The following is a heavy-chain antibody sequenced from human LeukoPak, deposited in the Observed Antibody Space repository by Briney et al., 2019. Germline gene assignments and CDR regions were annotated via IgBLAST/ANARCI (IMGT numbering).Heavy chain of an antibody. CDR3: TTDLIIMCSSTSCYGNY. J-gene: IGHJ4*02. CDR2: IKNKTDGGTT. D-gene: IGHD2-2*01. CDR1: GFTFSNAW. Sequence: PGGSLRLSCAASGFTFSNAWMSWVRQAPGKGLEWVGRIKNKTDGGTTDYAAPVKGRFTISRDDSKNTLYLQMNSLKTEDTAVYYCTTDLIIMCSSTSCYGNYWGQGTLVTVSS. V-gene: IGHV3-15*01.